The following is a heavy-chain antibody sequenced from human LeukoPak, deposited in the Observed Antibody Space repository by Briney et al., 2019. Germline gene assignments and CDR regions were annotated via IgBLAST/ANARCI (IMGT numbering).Heavy chain of an antibody. D-gene: IGHD6-13*01. CDR2: VYYSGNS. CDR3: ARVRGVEATGSSDY. V-gene: IGHV4-39*07. CDR1: AGSLSSRGYY. Sequence: SETLSLTCSVSAGSLSSRGYYWGWIRQPPGRGLEWIASVYYSGNSYYNPSLKSRATISVDTSKNQFSLKMSSATAADTAVYYCARVRGVEATGSSDYWGQGTLVTVSS. J-gene: IGHJ4*02.